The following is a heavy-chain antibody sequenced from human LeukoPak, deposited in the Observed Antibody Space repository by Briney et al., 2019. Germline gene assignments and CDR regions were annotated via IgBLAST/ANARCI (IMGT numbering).Heavy chain of an antibody. V-gene: IGHV4-34*10. CDR2: INHSGST. CDR1: GGSFSGYY. J-gene: IGHJ4*02. D-gene: IGHD6-19*01. Sequence: MSSETLSLTCAVYGGSFSGYYWSWIRQPPGQGLEWIGEINHSGSTNYNPSLKSRVTMSVDTSKNQFSLKLSSVTAADTAVYYCARDSSSGWLDWGQGTLVTVSS. CDR3: ARDSSSGWLD.